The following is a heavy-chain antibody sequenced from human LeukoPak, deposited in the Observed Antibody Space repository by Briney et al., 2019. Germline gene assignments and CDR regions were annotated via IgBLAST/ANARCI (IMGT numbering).Heavy chain of an antibody. Sequence: GGSLRLSCSASGFTFSNYAMHWVRQAPGKGLEFVSSIGSNGISTYYADSVKGRFTISRDNSKNTLYLQMNSLRAEDTAVYYCARENWGSSFDYWGQGTLVTVSS. CDR1: GFTFSNYA. J-gene: IGHJ4*02. V-gene: IGHV3-64*04. CDR3: ARENWGSSFDY. CDR2: IGSNGIST. D-gene: IGHD7-27*01.